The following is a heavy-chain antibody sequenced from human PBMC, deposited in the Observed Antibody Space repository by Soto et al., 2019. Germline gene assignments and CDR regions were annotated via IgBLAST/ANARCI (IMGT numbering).Heavy chain of an antibody. V-gene: IGHV2-5*02. Sequence: QITLKESGPTLVKPTQTLTLTCTFSGFSLSTRGVGVGWIRQPPGKALEWLALIYWDDDKRYSPSLKSRLTITKDTSKNQVVLTMTNMDPVDTATYYCAHLTLYGDSGSGIDYWGQGTLVTVSS. CDR3: AHLTLYGDSGSGIDY. CDR1: GFSLSTRGVG. D-gene: IGHD4-17*01. J-gene: IGHJ4*02. CDR2: IYWDDDK.